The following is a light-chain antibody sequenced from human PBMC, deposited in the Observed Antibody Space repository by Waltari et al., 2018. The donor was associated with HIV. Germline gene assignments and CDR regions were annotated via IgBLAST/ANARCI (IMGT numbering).Light chain of an antibody. CDR2: FDL. CDR3: QVWDRSSAQVI. CDR1: NIESKS. J-gene: IGLJ2*01. V-gene: IGLV3-21*04. Sequence: SYELTQPHSVSVAPGQTAMITCGGNNIESKSVQWYQQKPGQAPVLVIYFDLDRPSGIPERFSGSVSGNTATRTISRVDAGDEADYYCQVWDRSSAQVIFGGGTKLAVL.